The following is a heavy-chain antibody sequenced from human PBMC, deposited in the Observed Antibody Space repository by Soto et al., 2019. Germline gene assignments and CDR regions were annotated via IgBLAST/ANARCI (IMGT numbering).Heavy chain of an antibody. J-gene: IGHJ3*02. CDR2: IYHSGST. D-gene: IGHD4-17*01. CDR3: ARDRQDTVTTRGYAFDI. CDR1: GGSISSGGYS. V-gene: IGHV4-30-2*01. Sequence: SETLSLTCAVSGGSISSGGYSWSWIRQPPGKGLEWIGYIYHSGSTYYNPSLKSRVTISVDRSKNQFSLKLSSVTAADTAVYYCARDRQDTVTTRGYAFDIWGQGTMVTVSS.